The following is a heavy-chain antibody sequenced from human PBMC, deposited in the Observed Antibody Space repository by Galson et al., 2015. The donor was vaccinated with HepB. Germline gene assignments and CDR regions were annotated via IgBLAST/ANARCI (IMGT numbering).Heavy chain of an antibody. CDR1: GFTFSSYA. CDR3: VKGYYYDSSGYYGTGDAFDI. V-gene: IGHV3-64D*06. CDR2: ISSNGGST. J-gene: IGHJ3*02. D-gene: IGHD3-22*01. Sequence: SLRLSCAASGFTFSSYAMHWVRQAPGKGLEYVSAISSNGGSTYYADSVKGRFTISRDNSKNTLYLQMSSLRAEDTAVYYCVKGYYYDSSGYYGTGDAFDIWGQGTMVTVSS.